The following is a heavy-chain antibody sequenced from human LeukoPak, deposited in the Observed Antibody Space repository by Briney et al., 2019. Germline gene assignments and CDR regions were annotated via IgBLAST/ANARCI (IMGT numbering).Heavy chain of an antibody. CDR3: ARRLVGATGFDC. V-gene: IGHV3-23*01. Sequence: PGGSLRLSCGASGFTFSSYAMSWVRQAPGKGLEWVSAITGSGDSTYHADPVKGRFTISRDNSKNTLYLQMNSLRAEDTAIYYCARRLVGATGFDCWGQGTLVTVSS. D-gene: IGHD1-26*01. CDR2: ITGSGDST. CDR1: GFTFSSYA. J-gene: IGHJ4*02.